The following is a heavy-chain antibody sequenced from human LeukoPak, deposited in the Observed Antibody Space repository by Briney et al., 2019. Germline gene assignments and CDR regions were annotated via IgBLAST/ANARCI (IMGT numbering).Heavy chain of an antibody. D-gene: IGHD5-12*01. J-gene: IGHJ4*02. CDR2: IIGSVAST. Sequence: QPGGSLRLSCAASGFPFASYAMSWVRQTPGKGLEWVSHIIGSVASTYYADSVKGRFTISRDNTKNTLYLQMNSLRADDTAVYFCAKGGYDYVEVGYFDYWGQGTVVTVSS. CDR3: AKGGYDYVEVGYFDY. V-gene: IGHV3-23*01. CDR1: GFPFASYA.